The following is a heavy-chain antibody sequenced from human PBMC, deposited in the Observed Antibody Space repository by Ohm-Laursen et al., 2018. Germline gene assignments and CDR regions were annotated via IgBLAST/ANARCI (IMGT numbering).Heavy chain of an antibody. CDR3: AKEYSSSYYFDY. V-gene: IGHV3-30*18. D-gene: IGHD6-6*01. CDR2: ISYDGSNK. Sequence: SLRLSCAASGFTFSTYGMHWVRQAPGKGLEWVAVISYDGSNKYYADSVKGRFTISRDNSKNTLYLQMNSLRAEDTAVYYCAKEYSSSYYFDYWGQGTLVTVSS. J-gene: IGHJ4*02. CDR1: GFTFSTYG.